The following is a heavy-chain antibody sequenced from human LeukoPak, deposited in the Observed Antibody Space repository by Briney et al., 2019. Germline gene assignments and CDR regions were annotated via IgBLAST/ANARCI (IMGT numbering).Heavy chain of an antibody. CDR2: ISGYNGNT. D-gene: IGHD2-2*01. CDR1: GYTFTSYG. J-gene: IGHJ4*02. CDR3: ARHIVVVPAAILQADY. V-gene: IGHV1-18*01. Sequence: ASAKVSCKASGYTFTSYGISWVRQAPGQGLEWMGWISGYNGNTNHAQKLQGRVTMTTDTSTSTAYMELRSLRSDDTAVYYCARHIVVVPAAILQADYWGQGTLVTVSS.